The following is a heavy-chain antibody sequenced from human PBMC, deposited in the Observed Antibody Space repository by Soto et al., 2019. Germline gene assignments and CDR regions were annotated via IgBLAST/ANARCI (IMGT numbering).Heavy chain of an antibody. D-gene: IGHD3-3*01. CDR1: GASISSGDYY. CDR3: VRALGSRFMEWPRFDP. J-gene: IGHJ5*02. V-gene: IGHV4-30-4*01. Sequence: QVQLQESGPGLVKPSQTLSLTCIVSGASISSGDYYWSWVSQPPGKGLEWIGHISYSGTIDYSPSLKSRVTISLDTSKNQFSLNLNSVTAADTAVYYCVRALGSRFMEWPRFDPWGQGTLVTVSS. CDR2: ISYSGTI.